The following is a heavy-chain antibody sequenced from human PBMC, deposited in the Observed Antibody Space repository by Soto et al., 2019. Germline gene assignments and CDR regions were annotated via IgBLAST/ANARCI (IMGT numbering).Heavy chain of an antibody. D-gene: IGHD3-16*01. CDR2: ISASNDYT. V-gene: IGHV1-18*01. CDR3: AIIWGNMDV. Sequence: QVPLVQSGAEVKKPGASVKVSCKASGYTFTTYGLSWVRQAPGQGLEWMGWISASNDYTTYAQKLQGRVTMTTDTSTTTAYMELRSLRSDDTAIYYCAIIWGNMDVWGQGTAVTVSS. CDR1: GYTFTTYG. J-gene: IGHJ6*02.